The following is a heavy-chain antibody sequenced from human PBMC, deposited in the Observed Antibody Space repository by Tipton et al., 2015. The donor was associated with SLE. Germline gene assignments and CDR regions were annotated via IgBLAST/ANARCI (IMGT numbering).Heavy chain of an antibody. V-gene: IGHV4-59*11. J-gene: IGHJ4*02. CDR3: AREGSGSYYGVFDY. CDR2: IYYSGST. CDR1: GGSISGHY. Sequence: GLVKPSETLSLTYTVSGGSISGHYWSWIRQPPGKALEWIGYIYYSGSTNYNPSLKSRVTISVDTSKNQFSLKLTSVTAADTAVYYCAREGSGSYYGVFDYWGQGTLVTVSS. D-gene: IGHD1-26*01.